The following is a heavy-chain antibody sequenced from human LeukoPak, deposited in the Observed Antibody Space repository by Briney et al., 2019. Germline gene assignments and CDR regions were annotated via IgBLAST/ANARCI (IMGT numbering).Heavy chain of an antibody. D-gene: IGHD3-10*01. V-gene: IGHV4-34*01. CDR2: INHSGST. CDR3: ARVPKYYYGSGSHRAPFDY. J-gene: IGHJ4*02. CDR1: GGSITDYY. Sequence: SETLSLTCALSGGSITDYYYNWVRQPPGKGLEWIGEINHSGSTTYNPSLKSRVIIAVDTSKNQFSLKLTSVTAADTAVYYCARVPKYYYGSGSHRAPFDYWGQGTLVTVSS.